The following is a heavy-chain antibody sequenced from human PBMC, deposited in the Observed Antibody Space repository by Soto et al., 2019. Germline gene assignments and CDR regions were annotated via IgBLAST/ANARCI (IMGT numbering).Heavy chain of an antibody. V-gene: IGHV4-59*12. Sequence: SETLSLTCTVSGGSISSYYWSWIRQPPGKGLEWIGYIYYSGSTNYNPSLKSRVTISVDTSKNQFSLKLSSVTAADTAVYYCARDIRDYGDYGSYYYYGMDVWGQGTTVTVSS. CDR2: IYYSGST. CDR1: GGSISSYY. CDR3: ARDIRDYGDYGSYYYYGMDV. D-gene: IGHD4-17*01. J-gene: IGHJ6*02.